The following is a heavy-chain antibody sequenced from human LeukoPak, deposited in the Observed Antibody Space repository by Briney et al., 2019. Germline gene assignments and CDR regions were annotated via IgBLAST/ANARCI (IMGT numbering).Heavy chain of an antibody. CDR1: GFTFSSYG. Sequence: GGSLSLSCAASGFTFSSYGMHWVRQAPGKGLEWVAFIRYDGSNKYYADSVKGRFTISRDNSKNTLYLQMNSLRAEDTAVYYCAKDLTLIVVVPAGWWFDPWGQGTLVTVSS. CDR3: AKDLTLIVVVPAGWWFDP. V-gene: IGHV3-30*02. D-gene: IGHD2-2*01. J-gene: IGHJ5*02. CDR2: IRYDGSNK.